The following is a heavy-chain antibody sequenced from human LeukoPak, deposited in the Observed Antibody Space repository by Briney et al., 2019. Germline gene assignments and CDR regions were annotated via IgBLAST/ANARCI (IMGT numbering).Heavy chain of an antibody. J-gene: IGHJ4*02. Sequence: RASVKVSCKASGYTFTSYYMYWVRQAPGQGLEWMGWMNPNSGNTGYAQRFQGRVTMTRNTSISTAYMELSSLRSEDTAVYYCARGGSTGYPFDYWGQGALVTVSS. V-gene: IGHV1-8*02. D-gene: IGHD3-22*01. CDR2: MNPNSGNT. CDR3: ARGGSTGYPFDY. CDR1: GYTFTSYY.